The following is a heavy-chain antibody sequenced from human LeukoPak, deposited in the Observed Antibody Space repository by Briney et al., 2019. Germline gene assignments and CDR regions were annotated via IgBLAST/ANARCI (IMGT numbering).Heavy chain of an antibody. D-gene: IGHD3-22*01. CDR3: AYLDSSGYYYGRLRY. V-gene: IGHV3-23*01. J-gene: IGHJ4*02. CDR2: LSGNAGRP. CDR1: GFTFISYA. Sequence: GGSLRLSCAASGFTFISYAMSWVRQAPGKGLEWVSSLSGNAGRPYYADSVKGRFTISRDNSKNTLYLQMNSLRAEDTAVYFCAYLDSSGYYYGRLRYWGQGTPVTVSS.